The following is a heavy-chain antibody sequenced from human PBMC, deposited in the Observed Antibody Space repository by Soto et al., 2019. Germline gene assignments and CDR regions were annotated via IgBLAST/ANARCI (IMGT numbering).Heavy chain of an antibody. CDR2: IWFDGSKR. J-gene: IGHJ4*02. Sequence: PGGSLRLSCAASGFSFSSYGMHWVRQAPGKGLEWVAIIWFDGSKRYYAESVKGRFTVSRDNSKNTMYLQMTSLRVEDTAVYYCARDSCGVTNCYGHFDFWGKGS. CDR3: ARDSCGVTNCYGHFDF. CDR1: GFSFSSYG. D-gene: IGHD2-2*01. V-gene: IGHV3-33*01.